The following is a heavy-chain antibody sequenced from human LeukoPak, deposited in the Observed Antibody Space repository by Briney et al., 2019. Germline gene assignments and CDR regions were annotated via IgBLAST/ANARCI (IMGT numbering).Heavy chain of an antibody. CDR2: ISSSSSYT. V-gene: IGHV3-11*06. CDR1: GFTFSDYY. CDR3: ARGTYDSSGYYWSY. Sequence: GGSLRLSCAASGFTFSDYYMSWIRQAPGKGLEWVSYISSSSSYTNCADSVKGRFTISRDNAKNSLYLQMNSLRAEDTAVYYCARGTYDSSGYYWSYWGQGTLVTVSS. J-gene: IGHJ4*02. D-gene: IGHD3-22*01.